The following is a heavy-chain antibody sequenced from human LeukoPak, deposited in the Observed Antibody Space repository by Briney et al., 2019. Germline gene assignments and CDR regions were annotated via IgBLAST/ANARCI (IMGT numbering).Heavy chain of an antibody. J-gene: IGHJ3*02. CDR2: ISSSSSYI. Sequence: GGSLRLSCAASGFTFSSYSMNWVRQAPGKGLEWVSSISSSSSYIYYADSVKGRFTISRDNAKNSLYLQMNSLRAEDTAVYYCARDSSAAPHIAAFDIWGQGTMVTVSS. CDR1: GFTFSSYS. D-gene: IGHD6-19*01. V-gene: IGHV3-21*01. CDR3: ARDSSAAPHIAAFDI.